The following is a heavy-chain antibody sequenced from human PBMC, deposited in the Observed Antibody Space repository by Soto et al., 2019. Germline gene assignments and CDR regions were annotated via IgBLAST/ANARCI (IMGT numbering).Heavy chain of an antibody. V-gene: IGHV1-2*04. CDR1: GYTFTGYY. CDR3: ARGGLLGYCSGGSCYCDY. J-gene: IGHJ4*02. CDR2: INPNSGGT. Sequence: ASVKVSCKASGYTFTGYYMHWVRQAPGQGLEWMGWINPNSGGTNYAQKFQGWVTMTRDTSISTAYMELSRLRSDDTDVYYCARGGLLGYCSGGSCYCDYWGKGTLVTVSS. D-gene: IGHD2-15*01.